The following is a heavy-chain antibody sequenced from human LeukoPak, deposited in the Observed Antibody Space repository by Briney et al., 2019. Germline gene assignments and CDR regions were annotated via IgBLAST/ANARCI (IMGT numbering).Heavy chain of an antibody. Sequence: ASVKVSCKASGYTFTSYGISWVRQAPGQGLEWMGWISAYNGNTNYAQKLQGRVTMTTDTSTSTAYMELRSLRSDDTAVYYCARDQVTTTLPGDNPAFDIWGQGTMVTVSS. CDR2: ISAYNGNT. D-gene: IGHD4-17*01. CDR3: ARDQVTTTLPGDNPAFDI. CDR1: GYTFTSYG. V-gene: IGHV1-18*04. J-gene: IGHJ3*02.